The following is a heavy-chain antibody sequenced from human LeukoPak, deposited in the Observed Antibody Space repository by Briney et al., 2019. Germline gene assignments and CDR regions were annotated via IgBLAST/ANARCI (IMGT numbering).Heavy chain of an antibody. D-gene: IGHD5/OR15-5a*01. Sequence: SETLSLTCAVYGGSFTGYYWSWIRQPPGKGLTWIGEINHSGSTKYNPSLKSRVNISIDTAKNQFSLKLSSVTAADTAVYYCARLSALVSFDYWGQGSLVTVSS. V-gene: IGHV4-34*01. J-gene: IGHJ4*02. CDR2: INHSGST. CDR1: GGSFTGYY. CDR3: ARLSALVSFDY.